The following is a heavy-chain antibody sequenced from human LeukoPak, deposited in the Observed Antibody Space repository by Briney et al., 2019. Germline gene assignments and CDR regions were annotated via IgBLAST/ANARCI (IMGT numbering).Heavy chain of an antibody. D-gene: IGHD3-10*01. CDR1: VYTFTSYD. CDR3: ARGSGYYGSGSFLPPFYYMDV. CDR2: MNPNSGNT. Sequence: GASVNVSCKASVYTFTSYDINWVRQATGQGREWMGWMNPNSGNTGYAQKFQGRVTITRNTSISTAYMELSSLRSDDTAVYYCARGSGYYGSGSFLPPFYYMDVWGKGTTVTVSS. J-gene: IGHJ6*03. V-gene: IGHV1-8*03.